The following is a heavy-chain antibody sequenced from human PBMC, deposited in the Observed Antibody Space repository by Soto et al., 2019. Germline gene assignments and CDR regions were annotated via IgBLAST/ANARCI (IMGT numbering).Heavy chain of an antibody. CDR2: INPNSGGT. D-gene: IGHD3-22*01. CDR3: ARGPSLLIMIAEPDEGSLWLDP. V-gene: IGHV1-2*02. CDR1: GYTFTGYY. Sequence: ASVKVSCKASGYTFTGYYMHWVRQAPGQGLGWMGWINPNSGGTNYAQKFQGRVTMTRNTSISTAYMDLTSLRSEDTAVYYCARGPSLLIMIAEPDEGSLWLDPWGQGTLVTVSS. J-gene: IGHJ5*02.